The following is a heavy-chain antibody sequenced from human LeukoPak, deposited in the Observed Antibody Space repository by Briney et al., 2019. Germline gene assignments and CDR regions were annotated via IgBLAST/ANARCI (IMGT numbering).Heavy chain of an antibody. J-gene: IGHJ4*02. CDR2: IYYSGST. Sequence: SETLSLTCTVSGGSISSGGYYWSWIRQHPGKGLEWIGYIYYSGSTYYNPSLKSRVTISVDTSKNQFPLKLSSETAADTAVYYCARATAQQLVPDWGQGTLVTVSS. D-gene: IGHD6-13*01. V-gene: IGHV4-31*03. CDR3: ARATAQQLVPD. CDR1: GGSISSGGYY.